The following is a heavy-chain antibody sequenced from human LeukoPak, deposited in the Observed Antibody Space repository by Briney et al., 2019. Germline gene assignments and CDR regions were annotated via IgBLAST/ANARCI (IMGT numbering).Heavy chain of an antibody. V-gene: IGHV1-18*01. D-gene: IGHD3-3*01. CDR3: AINACKVDPLRFLECMLDENWFDP. CDR2: NSAYNGDT. J-gene: IGHJ5*02. Sequence: ASVKLSCNASGHTFTSYGISWVRQAPGQGREGMGWNSAYNGDTNYAQKLQHRVNMNSDTSKSTAYMEMRSLRSDATAVYYCAINACKVDPLRFLECMLDENWFDPWGQGTLVTVSS. CDR1: GHTFTSYG.